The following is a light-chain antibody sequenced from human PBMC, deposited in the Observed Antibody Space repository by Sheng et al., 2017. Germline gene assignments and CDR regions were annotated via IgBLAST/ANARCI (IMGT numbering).Light chain of an antibody. Sequence: QSVVTQPPSASGTPGQRVTISCSGSSSNIGSNTVNWYQHLPGTAPRLLMYTNNQRPSGVPDRFSGSKSGTSASLAISGLQSEDEADYYCAAWDDSLEGWVFGGGTKVTVL. J-gene: IGLJ3*02. V-gene: IGLV1-44*01. CDR3: AAWDDSLEGWV. CDR2: TNN. CDR1: SSNIGSNT.